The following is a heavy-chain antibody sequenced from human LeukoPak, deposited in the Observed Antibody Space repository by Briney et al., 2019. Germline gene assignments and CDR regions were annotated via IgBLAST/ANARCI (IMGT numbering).Heavy chain of an antibody. CDR1: GFTFSSYA. CDR2: ISSSGGGT. CDR3: AKEYSSSWYYFDY. J-gene: IGHJ4*02. Sequence: GGSLRLSCAASGFTFSSYALSWVRQAPGKGLEWVSAISSSGGGTYYADSVKGRFTISRDNSKNKLYLQMNSLRAEDTAVYYCAKEYSSSWYYFDYWGQGTLVTVSS. D-gene: IGHD6-13*01. V-gene: IGHV3-23*01.